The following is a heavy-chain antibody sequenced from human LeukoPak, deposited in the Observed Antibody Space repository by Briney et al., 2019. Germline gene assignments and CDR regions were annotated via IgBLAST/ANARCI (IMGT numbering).Heavy chain of an antibody. CDR2: INKSGTT. J-gene: IGHJ4*02. V-gene: IGHV4-59*08. CDR1: DGSFSDYF. CDR3: ARHSIAFDY. Sequence: SETLSLTCTVSDGSFSDYFWSWIRQPPGKGLEWIGYINKSGTTNYNPSLKSRVTMSVDASKNQFSLKLSSVTAADTAVYYCARHSIAFDYWGQGTLVTVSS.